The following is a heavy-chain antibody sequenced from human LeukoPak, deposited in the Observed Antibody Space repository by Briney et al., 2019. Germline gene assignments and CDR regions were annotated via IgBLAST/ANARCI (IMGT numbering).Heavy chain of an antibody. CDR2: IYRSGST. Sequence: SETLSLTCAVSGGSISSSNWWSWVRQPPGKGLEWIGEIYRSGSTNYNPSLKSRVTISVDKSKNQFSLKLSSVTAADTAVYYCARVSSGATTVDYWGQGTLVTVSS. CDR3: ARVSSGATTVDY. CDR1: GGSISSSNW. D-gene: IGHD1-26*01. J-gene: IGHJ4*02. V-gene: IGHV4-4*02.